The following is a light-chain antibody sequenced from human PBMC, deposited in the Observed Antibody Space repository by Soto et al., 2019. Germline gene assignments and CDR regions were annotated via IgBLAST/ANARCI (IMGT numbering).Light chain of an antibody. Sequence: DVQMTQAPSSLSASVGDRVTIPCRASQGINNYLAWYQQKPGKVPKLLIYAASILQSGVPSRFSGSGSGTDFTLTISSLQPEDVATYYCQKYNSAPRTFGGGTKVEIK. CDR2: AAS. V-gene: IGKV1-27*01. CDR3: QKYNSAPRT. J-gene: IGKJ4*01. CDR1: QGINNY.